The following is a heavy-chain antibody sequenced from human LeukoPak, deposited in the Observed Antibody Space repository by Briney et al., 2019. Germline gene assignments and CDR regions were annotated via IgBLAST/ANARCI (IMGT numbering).Heavy chain of an antibody. CDR1: GGTFSSYA. V-gene: IGHV1-69*01. D-gene: IGHD6-13*01. CDR3: ARVVAAAGYYFDY. CDR2: IIPIFGTA. Sequence: GSSVKVSCKASGGTFSSYAISWVRQAPGQGLGWMGGIIPIFGTANYAQKFQGRVTITADESTSTAYMELSSLRSEDTAVYYCARVVAAAGYYFDYWGQGTLVTVSS. J-gene: IGHJ4*02.